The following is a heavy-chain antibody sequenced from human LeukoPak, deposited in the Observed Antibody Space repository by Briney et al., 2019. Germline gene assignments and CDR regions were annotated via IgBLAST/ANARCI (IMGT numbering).Heavy chain of an antibody. J-gene: IGHJ3*02. CDR2: ISSSSSYI. D-gene: IGHD3-16*02. CDR3: ARVPAGVIGMKDAFDI. Sequence: GGSLRLSCAASGFTFSGYTMNWVRQAPGKGLEWVSSISSSSSYIYYADSVEGRFTISRDNAKNSLYLQMNSLRAEDTAVYYCARVPAGVIGMKDAFDIWGQGTMVTVSS. V-gene: IGHV3-21*01. CDR1: GFTFSGYT.